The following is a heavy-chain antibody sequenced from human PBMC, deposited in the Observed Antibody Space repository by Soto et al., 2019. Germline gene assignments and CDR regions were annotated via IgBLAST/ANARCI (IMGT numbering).Heavy chain of an antibody. D-gene: IGHD1-26*01. J-gene: IGHJ6*02. V-gene: IGHV1-69*01. CDR2: VIPIFGTA. Sequence: QVQLVQSGAEVKKPGSSVKVSCKASGGTFSSYAISWVRQAPGQGREWMGGVIPIFGTANYAEQCQGRVTITADESTSRAYMELSSLRSEDTAVYYCARGVRATDYYYYYGMDVWGQGPTVTVSS. CDR3: ARGVRATDYYYYYGMDV. CDR1: GGTFSSYA.